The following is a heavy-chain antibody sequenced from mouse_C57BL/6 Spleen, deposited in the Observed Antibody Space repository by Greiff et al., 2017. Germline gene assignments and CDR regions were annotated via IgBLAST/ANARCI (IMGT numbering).Heavy chain of an antibody. CDR2: INPSSGYT. D-gene: IGHD1-1*01. J-gene: IGHJ1*03. CDR3: ARDGYYGSGDWYFDV. V-gene: IGHV1-4*01. Sequence: PGQGLAWIGYINPSSGYTKYNQKFKDKATLTADKSSSTAYMQLSSLTSEDSAVYYCARDGYYGSGDWYFDVWGTGTTVTVSS.